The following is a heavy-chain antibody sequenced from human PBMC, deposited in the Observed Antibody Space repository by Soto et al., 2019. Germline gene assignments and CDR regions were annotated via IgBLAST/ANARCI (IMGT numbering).Heavy chain of an antibody. CDR1: GFTFSDYY. CDR3: ARPYSSSWHYYYYGMDV. D-gene: IGHD6-13*01. V-gene: IGHV3-11*01. J-gene: IGHJ6*02. CDR2: ISSSGSTI. Sequence: QVQPVESGGGLVKPGGSLRLSCAASGFTFSDYYMSWIRQAPGKGLEWVSYISSSGSTIYYADSVKGRFTISRDNAKNSLYLQMNSLRAEDTAVYYCARPYSSSWHYYYYGMDVWGQGTTVTVSS.